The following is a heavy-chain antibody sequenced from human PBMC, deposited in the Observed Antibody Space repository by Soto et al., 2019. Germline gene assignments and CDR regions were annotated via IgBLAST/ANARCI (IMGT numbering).Heavy chain of an antibody. J-gene: IGHJ5*02. V-gene: IGHV3-48*01. CDR3: ARHPERIAEIGWFDP. CDR1: GFTFSSYS. CDR2: ISSSSSTI. D-gene: IGHD6-13*01. Sequence: EVQLVESGGGLVQPGGSLRLSCAASGFTFSSYSMNWVRQAPGKGPEWVSYISSSSSTIYYADSVKGRFTISRDNAKNSPYLQMNRLRAEDTAVYYCARHPERIAEIGWFDPWGQGTLVTVSS.